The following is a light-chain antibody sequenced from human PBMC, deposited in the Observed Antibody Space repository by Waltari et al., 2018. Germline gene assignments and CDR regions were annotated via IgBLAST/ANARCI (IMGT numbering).Light chain of an antibody. Sequence: QAVLTQPSSLPASPGASASLTCTLRSGINVEIYRIYWYQQKAGSPPLYLLRYKSDSDNQQGAGVPSRFSGSKDGSANAGILLISGVQSEDEADYYCMIWHSGAMIFGGGTKLAVL. J-gene: IGLJ2*01. CDR3: MIWHSGAMI. V-gene: IGLV5-45*02. CDR1: SGINVEIYR. CDR2: YKSDSDN.